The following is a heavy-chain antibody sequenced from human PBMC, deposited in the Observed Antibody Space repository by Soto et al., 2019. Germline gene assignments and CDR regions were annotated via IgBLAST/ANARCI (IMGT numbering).Heavy chain of an antibody. J-gene: IGHJ4*02. CDR1: GVTFSSYA. CDR2: ISGSGGST. D-gene: IGHD5-12*01. Sequence: GGSLRLSCAASGVTFSSYAMGGVRQAPGKGLEWVSAISGSGGSTYYADSVKGRFTISRDNSKNTLYLQMNSLRAEDTAVYYCAKDALYSGYLYYFDYWGQGTLVTVSS. CDR3: AKDALYSGYLYYFDY. V-gene: IGHV3-23*01.